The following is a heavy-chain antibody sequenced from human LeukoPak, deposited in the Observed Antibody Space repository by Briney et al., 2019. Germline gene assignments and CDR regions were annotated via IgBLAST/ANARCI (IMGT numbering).Heavy chain of an antibody. D-gene: IGHD6-13*01. CDR1: GFTFTNYA. Sequence: PGGSLRLACAASGFTFTNYAMHWVRQAPGKGLEWLAVISYDRSNKYYADSVKGRFTISRDNSKNTLYLRMDSLSVEDTAVYYCAREEAAPFDYWGQGTLLTVSS. CDR2: ISYDRSNK. V-gene: IGHV3-30-3*01. J-gene: IGHJ4*02. CDR3: AREEAAPFDY.